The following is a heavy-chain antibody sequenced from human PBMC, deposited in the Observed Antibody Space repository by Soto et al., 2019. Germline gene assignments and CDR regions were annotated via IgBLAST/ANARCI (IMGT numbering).Heavy chain of an antibody. V-gene: IGHV1-3*01. CDR2: MNPDSGNT. Sequence: ASVKVSCKASGYTFTSYAMHWVRQAPGQRLEWMGWMNPDSGNTKYAQKFQGRVTITRNTSISTAYMELSSLRSEDTAVYYCARTFVQVYYYYYMDVWGKGTTVTVSS. CDR1: GYTFTSYA. J-gene: IGHJ6*03. CDR3: ARTFVQVYYYYYMDV. D-gene: IGHD6-6*01.